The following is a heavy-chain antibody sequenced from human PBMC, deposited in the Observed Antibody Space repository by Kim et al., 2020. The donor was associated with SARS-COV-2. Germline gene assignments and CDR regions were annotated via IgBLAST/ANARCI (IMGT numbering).Heavy chain of an antibody. CDR3: AKGVRPSVNLHYYYYGMDV. D-gene: IGHD4-4*01. V-gene: IGHV3-23*01. CDR2: ISGSGGST. CDR1: GFTFSSYA. Sequence: GGSLRLSCAASGFTFSSYAMSWVRQAPGKGLEWVSAISGSGGSTYFADSGKGRFTISRDNSKNTLYLQMNSLRAEDTAVYYCAKGVRPSVNLHYYYYGMDVWGQGTTVTVSS. J-gene: IGHJ6*02.